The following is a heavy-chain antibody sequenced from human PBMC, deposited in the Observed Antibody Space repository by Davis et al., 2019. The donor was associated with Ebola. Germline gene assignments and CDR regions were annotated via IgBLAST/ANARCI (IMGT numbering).Heavy chain of an antibody. V-gene: IGHV1-46*01. CDR3: ASDSRGLRAAAGTGDY. Sequence: AASVPVSCQASGYTFTSYYMHWVRQAPGQGLEWMGIINPSGGSTSYAQKFQGRVTMTRDTSTSTVYMVLSSLRSEDTAVYYCASDSRGLRAAAGTGDYWGQGTLVTVSS. CDR2: INPSGGST. D-gene: IGHD6-13*01. J-gene: IGHJ4*02. CDR1: GYTFTSYY.